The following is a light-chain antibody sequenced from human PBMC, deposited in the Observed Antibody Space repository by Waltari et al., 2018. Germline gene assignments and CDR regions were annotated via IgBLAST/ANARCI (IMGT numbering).Light chain of an antibody. CDR2: DTA. V-gene: IGKV3-20*01. CDR1: QSVSRY. CDR3: QKYGTLPAT. J-gene: IGKJ1*01. Sequence: EVVLTQSPGTLSLSPGERATLSCRASQSVSRYLAWYQQKPGQAPRLLIYDTATRATGNPSRFSGSGSGTDFSLTISRLDPEDFAVYYCQKYGTLPATFGQGTKVEVK.